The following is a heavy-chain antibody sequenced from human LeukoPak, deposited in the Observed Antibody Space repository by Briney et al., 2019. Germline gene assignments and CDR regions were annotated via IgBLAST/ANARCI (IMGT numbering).Heavy chain of an antibody. D-gene: IGHD2-15*01. Sequence: SETLSLTCAVYGGSFSGYYWSWIRQPPGKGLEWIGEINHSGSANYNPSLKSRVTISVDTSKNQFSLKLSSVTAADTAVYYYARGFKDCSGGSCQAHFDYWGQGTLVTVSS. CDR3: ARGFKDCSGGSCQAHFDY. CDR2: INHSGSA. V-gene: IGHV4-34*01. J-gene: IGHJ4*02. CDR1: GGSFSGYY.